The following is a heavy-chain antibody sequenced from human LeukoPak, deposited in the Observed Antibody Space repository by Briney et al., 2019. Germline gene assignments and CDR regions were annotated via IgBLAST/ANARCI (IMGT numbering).Heavy chain of an antibody. CDR3: ARGKWGYCSSTSCYGPQEFDY. Sequence: GASVKVSCKASGYTFTSYGISWVRQAPGQGLEWMGWISAYNGNTNYAQKFQGRVTTTTDTSTSTAYMELRSLRSDDTAVYYCARGKWGYCSSTSCYGPQEFDYWGQGTLVTVSS. CDR2: ISAYNGNT. D-gene: IGHD2-2*01. V-gene: IGHV1-18*01. J-gene: IGHJ4*02. CDR1: GYTFTSYG.